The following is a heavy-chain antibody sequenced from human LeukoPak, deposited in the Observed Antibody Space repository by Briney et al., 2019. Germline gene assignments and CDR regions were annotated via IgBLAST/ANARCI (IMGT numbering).Heavy chain of an antibody. CDR1: GGSISSYY. Sequence: SETLSLTCTVSGGSISSYYWSWIRQPPGKGLEWIGYIYYSGSTNYNPSLKSRVTISVDTSKNQFSLKLSSVTAADTAVYYCARNYGDYGGGYYYYYMDVWGKGTTVTISS. CDR3: ARNYGDYGGGYYYYYMDV. J-gene: IGHJ6*03. D-gene: IGHD4-17*01. CDR2: IYYSGST. V-gene: IGHV4-59*01.